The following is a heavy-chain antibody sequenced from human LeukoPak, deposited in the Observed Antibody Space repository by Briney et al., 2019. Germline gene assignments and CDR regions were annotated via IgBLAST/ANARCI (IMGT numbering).Heavy chain of an antibody. J-gene: IGHJ4*02. CDR2: INSDGSST. Sequence: GRSLRLSCAASGFTFSSYWMHWVRQAPGKGLVWVSRINSDGSSTSYADSVKGRFTISRDNAKNTLYLQMNSLRAEDTAVYYCVRVPYCSTSCYALDHWGQGTLVTVSS. D-gene: IGHD2-2*01. CDR1: GFTFSSYW. CDR3: VRVPYCSTSCYALDH. V-gene: IGHV3-74*01.